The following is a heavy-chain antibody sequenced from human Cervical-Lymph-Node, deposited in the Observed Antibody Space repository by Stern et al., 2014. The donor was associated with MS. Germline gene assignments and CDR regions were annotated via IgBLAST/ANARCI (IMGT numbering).Heavy chain of an antibody. CDR3: ARQEGSRHYGLDV. Sequence: MQLGQYGAAVKKSGESLKISCKGSGYSFPAYWIAWVRQMPGKGLEWMGIIYPGDSNNRYRPAFQVQVTISADKSTRTAYLQWSSLKASDTAMYYCARQEGSRHYGLDVWGQGTTVTVSS. J-gene: IGHJ6*02. D-gene: IGHD6-6*01. CDR1: GYSFPAYW. V-gene: IGHV5-51*01. CDR2: IYPGDSNN.